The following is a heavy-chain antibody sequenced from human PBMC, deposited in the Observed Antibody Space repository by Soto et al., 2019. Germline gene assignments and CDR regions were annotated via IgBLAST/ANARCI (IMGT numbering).Heavy chain of an antibody. D-gene: IGHD4-17*01. J-gene: IGHJ3*02. CDR1: GYTFTKFG. V-gene: IGHV1-18*01. Sequence: GASVKVSCKSSGYTFTKFGISWVRQAPGQGLEWMGWNSAYNDNTNYAQKLQGRVTMTSDTSTSTAYMELRSLRSDDTAVYYCAREWSTVTDDAFDIWGQGTMVTVSS. CDR3: AREWSTVTDDAFDI. CDR2: NSAYNDNT.